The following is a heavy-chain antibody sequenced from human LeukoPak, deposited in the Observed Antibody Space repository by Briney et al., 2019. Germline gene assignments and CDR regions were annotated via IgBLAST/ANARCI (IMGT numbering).Heavy chain of an antibody. CDR2: IYYSGSI. J-gene: IGHJ5*02. Sequence: SETLSLTCTVSAGSVSSTSYYWSWIRQPPGKGLEWIGYIYYSGSINYNPSLKSRVTISLDTSKNQFSLKLSSVTAADTAVYYCARLTYYYDSSGHYYWFDPWGQGTLATVSS. D-gene: IGHD3-22*01. V-gene: IGHV4-61*01. CDR3: ARLTYYYDSSGHYYWFDP. CDR1: AGSVSSTSYY.